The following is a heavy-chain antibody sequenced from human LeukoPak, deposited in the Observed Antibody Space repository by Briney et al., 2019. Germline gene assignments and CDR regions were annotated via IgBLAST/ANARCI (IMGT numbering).Heavy chain of an antibody. Sequence: PGGSLRLSCAASGLSLKDYEMTWVRQAPGKGLEWVSYISSSGRTIYYADSVKGRFTISRDNAKNSLYLQMNSLRAEDTAVYYCARAGRKSRGIDIVRKKETGYYYYMDVWGKGTTVTVSS. CDR3: ARAGRKSRGIDIVRKKETGYYYYMDV. CDR1: GLSLKDYE. J-gene: IGHJ6*03. D-gene: IGHD2-15*01. V-gene: IGHV3-11*04. CDR2: ISSSGRTI.